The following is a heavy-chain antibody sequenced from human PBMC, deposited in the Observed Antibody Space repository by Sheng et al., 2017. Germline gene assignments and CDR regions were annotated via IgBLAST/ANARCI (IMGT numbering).Heavy chain of an antibody. V-gene: IGHV3-30*18. J-gene: IGHJ6*02. CDR2: ISYDGSNK. CDR3: AKDRAHSPYYYYYYGMDV. Sequence: VQLVESGGGLVQPGGSLRFSCAASGFTFSSYGMHWVRQAPGKGLEWVAVISYDGSNKYYADSVKGRFTISRDNSKNTLYLQMNSLRAEDTAVYYCAKDRAHSPYYYYYYGMDVWGQGPTVTVSS. CDR1: GFTFSSYG. D-gene: IGHD1-26*01.